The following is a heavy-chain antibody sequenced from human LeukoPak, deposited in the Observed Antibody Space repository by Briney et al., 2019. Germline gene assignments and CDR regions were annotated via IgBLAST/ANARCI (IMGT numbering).Heavy chain of an antibody. Sequence: GASLGLSCAASGLTFSSYAMSWVRQAPGKGLEWVSAISGSGTRTYYADSVKGRFTISRDNSKNTLYLQMNSLRAEDTAVYYCAKEETRAYGGDWGQGTLVTVSS. D-gene: IGHD4-23*01. V-gene: IGHV3-23*01. CDR2: ISGSGTRT. CDR1: GLTFSSYA. J-gene: IGHJ4*02. CDR3: AKEETRAYGGD.